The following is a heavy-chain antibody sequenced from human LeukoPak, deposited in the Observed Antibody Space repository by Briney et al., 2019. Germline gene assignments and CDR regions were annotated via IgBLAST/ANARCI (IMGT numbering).Heavy chain of an antibody. CDR1: GYTFTSYY. CDR2: INPSGGST. CDR3: ARWSRGSAVENY. J-gene: IGHJ4*02. V-gene: IGHV1-46*01. D-gene: IGHD6-19*01. Sequence: ASVKVSCKASGYTFTSYYMHWVRQAPGQGLEWMGIINPSGGSTSYAQKFQGRVTMTRDMSTSTAYMELSSLRSEDTAVYYCARWSRGSAVENYWGQGTLVTVSS.